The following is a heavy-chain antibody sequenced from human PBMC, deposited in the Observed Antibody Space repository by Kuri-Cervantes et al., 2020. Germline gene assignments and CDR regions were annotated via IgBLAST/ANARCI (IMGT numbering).Heavy chain of an antibody. CDR2: IYYSGST. CDR1: GGSISSSSYY. CDR3: ARGSSWYDY. Sequence: GSLRLSCTVSGGSISSSSYYWGWIRQPPGKGLEWIGSIYYSGSTYYNPSLKSRVTISVDTSKNQFSLKLSSVTAADTAVYYCARGSSWYDYWGQGTLVTVSS. V-gene: IGHV4-39*07. J-gene: IGHJ4*02. D-gene: IGHD6-13*01.